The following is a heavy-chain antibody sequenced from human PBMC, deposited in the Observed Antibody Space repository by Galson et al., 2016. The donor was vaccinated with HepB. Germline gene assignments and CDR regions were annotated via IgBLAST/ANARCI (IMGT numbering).Heavy chain of an antibody. V-gene: IGHV4-4*07. D-gene: IGHD3-10*01. J-gene: IGHJ6*04. CDR2: IYASGST. CDR3: ARVGYNNYELFQDYYHYYGLDV. CDR1: GGSISSYS. Sequence: ETLSLTCTVSGGSISSYSWSWFRQPAGKGLEWIGRIYASGSTNYNPSLKSRVTMSVDTSKNQFSLTCSSVTAADTAVYYCARVGYNNYELFQDYYHYYGLDVWGKGTTVTVSS.